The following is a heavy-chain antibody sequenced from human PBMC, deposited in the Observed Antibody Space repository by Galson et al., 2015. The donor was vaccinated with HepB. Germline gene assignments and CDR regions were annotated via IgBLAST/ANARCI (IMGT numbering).Heavy chain of an antibody. J-gene: IGHJ3*02. CDR1: GGTFSSYA. V-gene: IGHV1-69*13. CDR3: ARGWTGTTDDAFDI. D-gene: IGHD1-1*01. Sequence: SVKVSCKASGGTFSSYAISWVRQAPGQGLEWMGGIIPIFGTANCAQKFQGRVTITADESTSTAYMELSSLRSEDTAVYYCARGWTGTTDDAFDIWGQGTMVTVSS. CDR2: IIPIFGTA.